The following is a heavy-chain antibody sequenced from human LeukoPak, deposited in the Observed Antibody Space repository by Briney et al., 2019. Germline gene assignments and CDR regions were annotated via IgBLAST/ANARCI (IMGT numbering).Heavy chain of an antibody. V-gene: IGHV4-34*01. CDR3: ASFHAIHTEFDY. CDR2: INHSGST. J-gene: IGHJ4*02. CDR1: GGSFSGYY. D-gene: IGHD2-8*01. Sequence: SETLSLTCAVYGGSFSGYYWSWIRQPPGKGLEWIGEINHSGSTNYNPSLKSRVTISVDMSKNQFSLKLSSVTAADTAVYYCASFHAIHTEFDYWGQGTLVTVSS.